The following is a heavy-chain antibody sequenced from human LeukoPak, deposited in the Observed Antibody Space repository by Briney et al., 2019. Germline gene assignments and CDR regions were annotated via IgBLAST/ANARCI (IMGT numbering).Heavy chain of an antibody. D-gene: IGHD5-12*01. Sequence: GGSLRLSCAASGFTFSSYTMNWVRQAPGKGLEWVSSISSGSDYIYYADSVKGRFTISRDNAKNSLSLQMNSLRAEDTAVYYCARGPSGYHNTGGQGTLVTVSS. CDR1: GFTFSSYT. J-gene: IGHJ4*02. CDR3: ARGPSGYHNT. CDR2: ISSGSDYI. V-gene: IGHV3-21*01.